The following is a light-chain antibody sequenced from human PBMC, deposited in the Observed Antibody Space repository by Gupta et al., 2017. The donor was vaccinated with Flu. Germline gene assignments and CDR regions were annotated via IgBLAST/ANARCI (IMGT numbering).Light chain of an antibody. CDR1: QNIDTW. J-gene: IGKJ1*01. Sequence: PSTLFASVGDRVTITCRASQNIDTWLAWYQQRPGKAPKLLIYKASKLQSGVPSRFSGSGSGTEFTLAISSRQPDDVATYYCQQDNNSPWTFGRGTKVDI. CDR2: KAS. CDR3: QQDNNSPWT. V-gene: IGKV1-5*03.